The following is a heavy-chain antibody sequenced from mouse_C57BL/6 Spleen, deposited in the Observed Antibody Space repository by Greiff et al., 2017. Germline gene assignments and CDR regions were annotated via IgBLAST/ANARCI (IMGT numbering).Heavy chain of an antibody. CDR2: IDPSDSYT. V-gene: IGHV1-50*01. J-gene: IGHJ3*01. D-gene: IGHD2-5*01. Sequence: VQLQQPGAELVKPGASVKLSCKASGYTFTSYWMQWVKQRPGQGLEWIGEIDPSDSYTNYNQKFQGKATLTADTSSSTAYMQLSSLTSEDSAVYYCARQDYSNYGFAYWGQGTLVTVSA. CDR1: GYTFTSYW. CDR3: ARQDYSNYGFAY.